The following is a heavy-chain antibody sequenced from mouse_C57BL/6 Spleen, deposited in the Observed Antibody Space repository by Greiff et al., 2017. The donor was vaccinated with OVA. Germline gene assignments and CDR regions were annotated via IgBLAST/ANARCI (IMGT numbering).Heavy chain of an antibody. CDR1: GFTFSDYG. J-gene: IGHJ3*01. V-gene: IGHV5-17*01. CDR3: ARSYDGWGDFAY. D-gene: IGHD2-3*01. Sequence: EVKLVESGGGLVKPGGSLKLSCAASGFTFSDYGMHWVRQAPEKGLEWVAYISSGSSTIYYADTVKGRFTISRDNAKNTLFLQMTSLRSEDTAMYYCARSYDGWGDFAYWGQGTLVTVSA. CDR2: ISSGSSTI.